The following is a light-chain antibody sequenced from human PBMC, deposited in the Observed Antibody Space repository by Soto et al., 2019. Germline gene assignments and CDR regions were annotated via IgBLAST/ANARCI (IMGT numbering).Light chain of an antibody. CDR2: GAS. V-gene: IGKV3D-20*02. J-gene: IGKJ1*01. CDR3: QQCNNWPLT. CDR1: QSVSSSS. Sequence: EIVLTQSPGTLSLSPGERATLSCRASQSVSSSSLAWYQQKPGQAPRLLIYGASSRATGIPDRFSGSGSGTDFTLTISRLEPEDFAVYYCQQCNNWPLTFGQGTKVEIK.